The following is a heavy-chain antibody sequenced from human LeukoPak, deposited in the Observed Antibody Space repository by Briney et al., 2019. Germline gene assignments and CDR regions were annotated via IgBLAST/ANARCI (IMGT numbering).Heavy chain of an antibody. Sequence: GSLRLSCAASGFTFSSYGMHWVRQAPGKGLEWVAVIWYDGSNKYYADSVKGRFTISRDNSKNTLYLQMSSLRAEDTAVYYCAKTSGGIAAAGVFDYWGQGTLVTVSS. V-gene: IGHV3-33*03. J-gene: IGHJ4*02. CDR1: GFTFSSYG. CDR2: IWYDGSNK. CDR3: AKTSGGIAAAGVFDY. D-gene: IGHD6-13*01.